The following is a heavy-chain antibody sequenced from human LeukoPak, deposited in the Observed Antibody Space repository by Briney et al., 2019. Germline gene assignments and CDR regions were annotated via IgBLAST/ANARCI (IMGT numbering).Heavy chain of an antibody. V-gene: IGHV3-23*01. J-gene: IGHJ4*02. CDR2: ITSSGGST. CDR1: GFTFNTYG. D-gene: IGHD3-10*02. CDR3: ARDLCWGCFDD. Sequence: GGSLRLSCGASGFTFNTYGMTWVRQAPGKGLEWVSAITSSGGSTYYGDSVKGRFTISRDNSRNTLYLQMNSLRVDDTAVYYCARDLCWGCFDDWGQGNLVTVSS.